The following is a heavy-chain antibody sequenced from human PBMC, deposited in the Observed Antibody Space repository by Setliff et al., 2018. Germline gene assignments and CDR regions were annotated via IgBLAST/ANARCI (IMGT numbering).Heavy chain of an antibody. D-gene: IGHD5-12*01. CDR1: GFAFANYN. V-gene: IGHV3-21*04. J-gene: IGHJ4*02. CDR2: LSSANNYI. CDR3: ASSRTWIPVLDH. Sequence: PGGSLRLSCAASGFAFANYNMIWVRQAPGKGLEWVASLSSANNYIVYADSVKGRFTISRDNAQSSLFLQMNSLSAEDTATYYCASSRTWIPVLDHCGQGTLVTAPQ.